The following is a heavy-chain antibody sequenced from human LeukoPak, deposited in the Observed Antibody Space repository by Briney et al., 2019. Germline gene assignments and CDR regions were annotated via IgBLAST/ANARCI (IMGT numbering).Heavy chain of an antibody. CDR1: GGSISSYY. J-gene: IGHJ2*01. D-gene: IGHD2-2*02. Sequence: SETLSLTCTDSGGSISSYYWSWIRQPPGKGLEWIGYIYYSGSTNYNPSLKSRVTISVDTSKNQFSLKLSSVTAADTAVYYCARVRYCSSTSCYRGRYWYFDLWGRGTLVTVSS. CDR3: ARVRYCSSTSCYRGRYWYFDL. CDR2: IYYSGST. V-gene: IGHV4-59*01.